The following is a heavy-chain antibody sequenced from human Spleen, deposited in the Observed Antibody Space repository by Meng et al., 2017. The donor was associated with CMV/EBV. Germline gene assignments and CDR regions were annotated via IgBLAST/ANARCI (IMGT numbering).Heavy chain of an antibody. D-gene: IGHD3-3*01. Sequence: SETLSLTCTVSGGSISSGDYYWSWIRQPPGKGLEWIGYIYYSGSTYYNPSLKSRVTISVDTSKNQFSLKLSSVTAADTAVYYCARGRRFLEWLLYREWFDPWGQGTLVTVSS. V-gene: IGHV4-30-4*08. CDR3: ARGRRFLEWLLYREWFDP. J-gene: IGHJ5*02. CDR2: IYYSGST. CDR1: GGSISSGDYY.